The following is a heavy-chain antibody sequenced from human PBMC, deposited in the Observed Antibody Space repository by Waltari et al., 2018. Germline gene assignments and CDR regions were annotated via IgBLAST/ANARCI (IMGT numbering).Heavy chain of an antibody. Sequence: LVQSGAEVKKPGASVRVSCKTSGYTFSAYYIHWVRQDPGQGLEWMGWINPRNGETKYTQTFHGRVTLTRDTSINTAYMELSSLIFDDTAVYYCAREGSHLTTVNDFWGQGTLVIVSS. V-gene: IGHV1-2*02. CDR2: INPRNGET. CDR1: GYTFSAYY. D-gene: IGHD4-4*01. J-gene: IGHJ4*02. CDR3: AREGSHLTTVNDF.